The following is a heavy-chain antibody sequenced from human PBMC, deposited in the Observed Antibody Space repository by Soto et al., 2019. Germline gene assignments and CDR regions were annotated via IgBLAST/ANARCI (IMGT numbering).Heavy chain of an antibody. CDR1: GGTFSTFC. Sequence: SVKVSCKASGGTFSTFCISWVRQAPGQGLEWMGGIIPFFGTAKYSQKFEDRISITADESTNTVYMDLRSLKSEDTAIYYCARSAPMDAGDKYYYDFWGQGALVTVSS. CDR2: IIPFFGTA. J-gene: IGHJ4*02. CDR3: ARSAPMDAGDKYYYDF. V-gene: IGHV1-69*13. D-gene: IGHD3-16*01.